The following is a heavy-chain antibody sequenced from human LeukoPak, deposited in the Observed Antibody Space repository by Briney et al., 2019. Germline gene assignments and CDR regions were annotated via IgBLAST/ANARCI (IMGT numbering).Heavy chain of an antibody. CDR1: GYTFRTLG. D-gene: IGHD6-6*01. CDR2: ISVYNGDT. Sequence: ASVKVSCKASGYTFRTLGSNWVGQAPGQGREWMGWISVYNGDTKYAQKYQGRVTMTTDTSTNTTYMQVRSLTFDHTAVYYCARDHMAARPGWFDAWGQGTLVTVSA. V-gene: IGHV1-18*01. CDR3: ARDHMAARPGWFDA. J-gene: IGHJ5*02.